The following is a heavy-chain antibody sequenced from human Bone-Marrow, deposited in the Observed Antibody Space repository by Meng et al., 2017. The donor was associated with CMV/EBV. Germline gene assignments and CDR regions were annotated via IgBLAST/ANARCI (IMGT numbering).Heavy chain of an antibody. J-gene: IGHJ6*02. CDR2: INSDGTVT. D-gene: IGHD3-10*01. CDR1: GFTFSNCW. CDR3: AKDLLRGIVTPGGMDV. Sequence: GESLKISCAASGFTFSNCWMHWVRQTPGKGLVWVSTINSDGTVTDDADSVKGRLTISRDNAKNTLYLQMNSLRAEDTAFYYCAKDLLRGIVTPGGMDVWGQGTTVTVSS. V-gene: IGHV3-74*01.